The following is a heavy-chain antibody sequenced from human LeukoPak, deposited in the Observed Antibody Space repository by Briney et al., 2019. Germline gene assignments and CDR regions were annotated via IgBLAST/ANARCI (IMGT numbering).Heavy chain of an antibody. D-gene: IGHD2-8*02. CDR2: IFPSGGEI. CDR1: GFTFSTFA. J-gene: IGHJ4*02. CDR3: ATYRQVLLPFES. V-gene: IGHV3-23*01. Sequence: GGSLRLSCAASGFTFSTFAMIWVRQPPGKGLEWVSSIFPSGGEIHYADSVRGRFTISRDNSKSTLSLQMNSLRDEDTAIYYCATYRQVLLPFESWGQGTQVTVSS.